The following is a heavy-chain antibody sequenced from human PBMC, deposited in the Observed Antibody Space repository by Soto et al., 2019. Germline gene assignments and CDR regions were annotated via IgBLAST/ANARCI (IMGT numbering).Heavy chain of an antibody. Sequence: PGGSLRLSCAASGFTFSSYGMHWVRQAPGKGLEWVAVIWYDGSNKYYADSVKGRFTISRDNSKNTLYLQMNSLRAEDTAVYYCARGGYYYGSGSYYYYFDYWGQGTLVTVS. CDR2: IWYDGSNK. V-gene: IGHV3-33*01. CDR3: ARGGYYYGSGSYYYYFDY. D-gene: IGHD3-10*01. CDR1: GFTFSSYG. J-gene: IGHJ4*02.